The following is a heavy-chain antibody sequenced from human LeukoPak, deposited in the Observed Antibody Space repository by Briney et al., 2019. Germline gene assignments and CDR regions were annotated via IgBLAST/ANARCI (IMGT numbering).Heavy chain of an antibody. J-gene: IGHJ4*02. Sequence: GGSLRLSCAVSGLTFSTYGMHWVRQAPGKGLEWVAFIRSDGNNKYYADSVKGRFTISRDNSKNTLYLQMNSLRTEDTAVYYCARVTVPLVVITAGGFDYWGQGTLVTVSS. CDR1: GLTFSTYG. CDR2: IRSDGNNK. CDR3: ARVTVPLVVITAGGFDY. V-gene: IGHV3-30*02. D-gene: IGHD3-22*01.